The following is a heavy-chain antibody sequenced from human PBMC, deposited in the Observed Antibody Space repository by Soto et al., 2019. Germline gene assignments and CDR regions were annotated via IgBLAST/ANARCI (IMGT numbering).Heavy chain of an antibody. CDR1: GFTFSSYG. J-gene: IGHJ4*02. V-gene: IGHV3-33*01. CDR3: ARDWAPKGVYNGVNY. Sequence: QVQLVESGGGVVQPGRSLRLSCAASGFTFSSYGMHWVRQAPGKGLEWVAVIWYDGSNKYYADSVKGRFTISRDNSKNTLYLQMNSLRAEDTAVYYCARDWAPKGVYNGVNYWGQGTLVTVSS. D-gene: IGHD1-1*01. CDR2: IWYDGSNK.